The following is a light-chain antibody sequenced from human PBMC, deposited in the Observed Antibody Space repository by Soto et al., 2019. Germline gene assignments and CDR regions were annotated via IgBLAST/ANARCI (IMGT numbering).Light chain of an antibody. CDR2: DAS. J-gene: IGKJ3*01. CDR1: QDISNY. V-gene: IGKV1-33*01. Sequence: DLQMTQSPSSLSASVGDRVTITCQASQDISNYLNWYQQKPGKAPKLLIYDASNLETGVPSRFSGSGSGTDFTFTISRLQPEDIATYYCQQYDNLPPFTFGPGTKVDIK. CDR3: QQYDNLPPFT.